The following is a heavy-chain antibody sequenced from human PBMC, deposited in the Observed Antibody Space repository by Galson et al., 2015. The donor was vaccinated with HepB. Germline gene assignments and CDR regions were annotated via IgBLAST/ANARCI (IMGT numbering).Heavy chain of an antibody. V-gene: IGHV3-74*01. J-gene: IGHJ4*02. CDR2: INSDGSTT. D-gene: IGHD4-23*01. CDR3: TSTMVTQFDY. CDR1: GFSFSNYW. Sequence: SLRLSCAASGFSFSNYWMHWVRQTPGKGLVWVSRINSDGSTTGYADSVKGPFTISRDNAKNTLYLQMNTLTVEDTAMYYCTSTMVTQFDYWGQGALVTVSS.